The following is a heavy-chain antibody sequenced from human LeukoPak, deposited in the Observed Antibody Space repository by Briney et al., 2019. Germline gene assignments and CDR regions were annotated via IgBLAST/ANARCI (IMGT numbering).Heavy chain of an antibody. V-gene: IGHV4-34*01. CDR1: GGSFSGYY. CDR3: ARAQITMVRGALFDY. CDR2: INHSGST. J-gene: IGHJ4*02. Sequence: SETLSLTCAVYGGSFSGYYWSWIRQPQGKGLEWIGEINHSGSTNYNPSLKSRVTISVDTSKNQFSLKLSSVTAADTAVYYCARAQITMVRGALFDYWGQGTLVTVSS. D-gene: IGHD3-10*01.